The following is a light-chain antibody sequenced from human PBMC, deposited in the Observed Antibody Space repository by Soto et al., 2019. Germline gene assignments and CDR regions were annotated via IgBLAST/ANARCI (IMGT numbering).Light chain of an antibody. CDR2: EVS. J-gene: IGLJ2*01. CDR3: ISYAGSNVV. Sequence: QSALTQPPSASGSPGQSVTISCTGTSSDVGGYNYVSWYQQHPGKAPKHMIYEVSKRPSGVPDRFSGSKSGNTASLTVSGLQAEDEADYYCISYAGSNVVFGGGTKVTVL. V-gene: IGLV2-8*01. CDR1: SSDVGGYNY.